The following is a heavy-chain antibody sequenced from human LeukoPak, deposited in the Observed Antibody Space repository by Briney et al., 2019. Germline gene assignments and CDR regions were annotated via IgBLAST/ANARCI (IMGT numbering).Heavy chain of an antibody. D-gene: IGHD3-22*01. CDR1: GFTFDDYA. CDR3: AKDMGYDKGGDNAFDF. CDR2: INWNGGSI. V-gene: IGHV3-9*03. J-gene: IGHJ3*01. Sequence: GRSLRLSCVASGFTFDDYAMHWVRQAPGKGLEWVSGINWNGGSIGYADSVKGRFTISRDNAKNSLYLHMNSLRAEDMAFYYCAKDMGYDKGGDNAFDFWGQGTMVTVSS.